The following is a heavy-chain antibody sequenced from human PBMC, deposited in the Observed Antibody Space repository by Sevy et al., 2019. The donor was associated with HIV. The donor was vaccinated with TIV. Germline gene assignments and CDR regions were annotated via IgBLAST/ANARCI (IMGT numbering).Heavy chain of an antibody. CDR3: AKDQVAEFDP. CDR1: GFTFSSYG. Sequence: GGSLRLSCAASGFTFSSYGMHWVRQAPCKGLEWVAFIRYDGSNKYYADSVKGRFTISRDNSKNTLYLQMNSLRAEDTAVYYCAKDQVAEFDPWGQGTLVTVSS. V-gene: IGHV3-30*02. D-gene: IGHD6-19*01. CDR2: IRYDGSNK. J-gene: IGHJ5*02.